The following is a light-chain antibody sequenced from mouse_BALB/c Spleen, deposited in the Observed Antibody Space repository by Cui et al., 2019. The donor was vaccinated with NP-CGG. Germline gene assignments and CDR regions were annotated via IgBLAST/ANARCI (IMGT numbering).Light chain of an antibody. CDR3: ALWYSNHWV. J-gene: IGLJ1*01. CDR2: GTN. V-gene: IGLV1*01. CDR1: TGAVTTTNY. Sequence: QAFLTQQSALTTSPGETVTVTCRSSTGAVTTTNYANWVQEKPDHLFTGLIGGTNNRAPGVPARFSGSLIGDKAALTITGAQTEDEAIYFCALWYSNHWVFGGGTKLTVL.